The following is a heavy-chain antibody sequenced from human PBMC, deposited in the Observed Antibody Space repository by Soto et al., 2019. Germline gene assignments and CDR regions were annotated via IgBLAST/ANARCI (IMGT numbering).Heavy chain of an antibody. CDR3: ARDKISGLFDY. V-gene: IGHV4-34*01. J-gene: IGHJ4*02. CDR2: INHSGST. Sequence: QVQLQQWGAGLLKPSETLSLTCAVYGGSFSGYYWTWIRQPPVTGLEWIGEINHSGSTNYNPSLKSLVTISVDTSKNQFSLKLTSVTAADTAVYYCARDKISGLFDYWGQGTLVTVSS. CDR1: GGSFSGYY.